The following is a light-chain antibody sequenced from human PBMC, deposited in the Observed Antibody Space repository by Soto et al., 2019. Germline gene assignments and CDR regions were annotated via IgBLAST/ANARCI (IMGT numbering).Light chain of an antibody. V-gene: IGLV2-8*01. Sequence: QSALTQPPSASGSPGQSVTISCTGTGSDVGGYNYVSWYQQHPGKAPQLMIYEVNKRPSGVPDRFSGSKSGNTASLTVSGLHAEEEADYDCSSYAGRKYAVFGGGTQLTV. CDR3: SSYAGRKYAV. CDR2: EVN. J-gene: IGLJ7*01. CDR1: GSDVGGYNY.